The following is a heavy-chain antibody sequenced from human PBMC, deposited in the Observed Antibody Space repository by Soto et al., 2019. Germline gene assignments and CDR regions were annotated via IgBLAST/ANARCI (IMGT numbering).Heavy chain of an antibody. Sequence: QVQLRESGPALVKPSETLSLTCTVSNGSISPHYWSWIRQPPGGGLEWIGYMNYNGNTNYSPSFQSRLTLSLDTSKSQFSLRLTSVTAADTAVYYCARHFARAGSTTPFFYYILDVWGTGTTVTVSS. J-gene: IGHJ6*03. V-gene: IGHV4-59*08. CDR1: NGSISPHY. CDR3: ARHFARAGSTTPFFYYILDV. CDR2: MNYNGNT. D-gene: IGHD2-15*01.